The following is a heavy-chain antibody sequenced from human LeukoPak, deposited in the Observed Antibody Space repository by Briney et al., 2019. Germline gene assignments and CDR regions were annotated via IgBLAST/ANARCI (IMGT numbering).Heavy chain of an antibody. Sequence: SETLSLTCNVSGGSFTNYYWSWIRQTPEKGLEWIGQINHSGDTSYNPSLRSRVTLSVDRSENQFSLKVTSVTAADTGVYYCARGPGTVGLSPWGQGTLVTVSS. CDR3: ARGPGTVGLSP. V-gene: IGHV4-34*01. CDR2: INHSGDT. CDR1: GGSFTNYY. J-gene: IGHJ5*02. D-gene: IGHD1/OR15-1a*01.